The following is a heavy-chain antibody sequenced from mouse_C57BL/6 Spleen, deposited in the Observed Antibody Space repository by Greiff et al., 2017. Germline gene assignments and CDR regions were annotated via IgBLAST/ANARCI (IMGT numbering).Heavy chain of an antibody. J-gene: IGHJ1*03. CDR1: GYTFTSYW. V-gene: IGHV1-69*01. Sequence: VQLQQPGAELVMPGASVKLSCKASGYTFTSYWMHWVKQRPGQGLEWIGEIDPSDSYTNYNQKFKGKSTLTVDKSSSTAYMQLSSLTSEDSAVYYCARLNYYGSSNWYFDVWGTGTTVTVSS. CDR3: ARLNYYGSSNWYFDV. D-gene: IGHD1-1*01. CDR2: IDPSDSYT.